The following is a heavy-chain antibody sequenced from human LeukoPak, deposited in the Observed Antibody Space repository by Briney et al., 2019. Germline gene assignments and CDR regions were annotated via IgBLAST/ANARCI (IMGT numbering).Heavy chain of an antibody. CDR3: VTFRSGGFNWFDP. Sequence: HSGGSLRLSCAASGFTFSSYAMSWVRQAPGKGLEWVSAISGSGGSTYYADSVKGRFTISRDNSKNTLYLQMNSLRAEDTAVYYCVTFRSGGFNWFDPWGQGTLVTVSS. CDR2: ISGSGGST. D-gene: IGHD1-14*01. V-gene: IGHV3-23*01. CDR1: GFTFSSYA. J-gene: IGHJ5*02.